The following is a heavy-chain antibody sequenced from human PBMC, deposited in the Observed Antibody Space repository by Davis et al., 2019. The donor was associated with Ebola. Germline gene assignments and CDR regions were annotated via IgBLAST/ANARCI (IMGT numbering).Heavy chain of an antibody. J-gene: IGHJ6*02. Sequence: GESLKISCAASGFTFSSYWMSWVRQAPGKGLEWVSAISGSGGSTYYTDSVKGRFTISRDNSKNTIYLQMSSLRAEDTALYYCARHYVYDYYMGLDVWGQGTTVIVSS. D-gene: IGHD3-16*01. V-gene: IGHV3-23*01. CDR2: ISGSGGST. CDR3: ARHYVYDYYMGLDV. CDR1: GFTFSSYW.